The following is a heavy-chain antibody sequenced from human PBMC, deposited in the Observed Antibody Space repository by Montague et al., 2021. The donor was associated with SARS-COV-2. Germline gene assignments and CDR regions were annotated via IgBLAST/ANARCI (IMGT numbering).Heavy chain of an antibody. Sequence: CAISGDSVGIKVATCNWDRHSSSRDLESHRITYYRPEWYNDYAESVKSRITIDPDTSKHQISLQLNSVTPEDTAVYYCARTSASSDYWGQGTLVTVSS. J-gene: IGHJ4*02. CDR2: TYYRPEWYN. CDR1: GDSVGIKVAT. CDR3: ARTSASSDY. V-gene: IGHV6-1*01. D-gene: IGHD1-26*01.